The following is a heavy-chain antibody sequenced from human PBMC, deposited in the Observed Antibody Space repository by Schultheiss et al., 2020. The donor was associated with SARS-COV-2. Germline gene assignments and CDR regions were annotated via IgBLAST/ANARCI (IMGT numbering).Heavy chain of an antibody. CDR2: MYISGNT. D-gene: IGHD2-2*01. Sequence: SQTLSLTCTVSGGSISSYYWSWIRQPAGKGLEWIGHMYISGNTNYNPSLKSRVTMSLDMSRNQFSLKLTSVTAADTAVYYCARDCSSTSCSHFDYWGQGTLVTVSS. V-gene: IGHV4-4*07. CDR1: GGSISSYY. CDR3: ARDCSSTSCSHFDY. J-gene: IGHJ4*02.